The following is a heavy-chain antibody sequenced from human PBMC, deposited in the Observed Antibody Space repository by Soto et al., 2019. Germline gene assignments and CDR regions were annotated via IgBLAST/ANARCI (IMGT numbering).Heavy chain of an antibody. CDR3: ARQWDY. CDR1: VASIRSDY. CDR2: IYDSERT. Sequence: PSETLSLTCTVSVASIRSDYWSWIRQTPGRGLEWIGYIYDSERTNYNPSLRSRVSISADTSKNQFSLKLRSVTAADTAVYYCARQWDYWGQGILVTVSS. J-gene: IGHJ4*02. V-gene: IGHV4-59*08.